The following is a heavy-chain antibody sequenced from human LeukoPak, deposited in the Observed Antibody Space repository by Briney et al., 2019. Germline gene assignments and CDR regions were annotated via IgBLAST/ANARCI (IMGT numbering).Heavy chain of an antibody. CDR3: ARDGKLLWFGNGTYSYMDV. D-gene: IGHD3-10*01. V-gene: IGHV3-7*01. Sequence: GGSLRLSCAASGFTFSRYWMSWVRQAPGKGLEWVANINQDGSEKHYVDSVRGRFTISRDNAKNSLHLQMNGLSAADTAVYHCARDGKLLWFGNGTYSYMDVGARGPRSPSP. CDR2: INQDGSEK. CDR1: GFTFSRYW. J-gene: IGHJ6*03.